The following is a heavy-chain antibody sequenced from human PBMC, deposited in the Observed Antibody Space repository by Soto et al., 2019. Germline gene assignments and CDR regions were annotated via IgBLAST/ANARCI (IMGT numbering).Heavy chain of an antibody. CDR3: ARCIQGDYYYGMDV. J-gene: IGHJ6*02. D-gene: IGHD5-18*01. V-gene: IGHV1-18*01. CDR2: INADYGNT. CDR1: GYTFFSHS. Sequence: ASVKVSCKASGYTFFSHSISWVRQAPGQGLEWMGRINADYGNTQYAQKFRGRFTMTTDTSTTTVYMELTNLRSDDAAVYYCARCIQGDYYYGMDVWG.